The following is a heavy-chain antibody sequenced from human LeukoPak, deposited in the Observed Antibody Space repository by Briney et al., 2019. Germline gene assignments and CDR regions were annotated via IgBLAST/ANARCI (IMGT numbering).Heavy chain of an antibody. CDR3: ARERTQYCSSTSCYTWSYFDY. Sequence: ASVEVSCKASGYTFTSYGISWVRQAPGQGLEWMGWISAYNGNTNYAQKLQGRVTMTTDTSTSTAYMELRSLRSDDTAVYYCARERTQYCSSTSCYTWSYFDYWGQGTLVTVSS. CDR1: GYTFTSYG. D-gene: IGHD2-2*02. V-gene: IGHV1-18*01. J-gene: IGHJ4*02. CDR2: ISAYNGNT.